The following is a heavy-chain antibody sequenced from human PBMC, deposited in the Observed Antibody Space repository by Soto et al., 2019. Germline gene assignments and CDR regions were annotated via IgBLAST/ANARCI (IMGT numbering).Heavy chain of an antibody. CDR2: IIPILGIA. V-gene: IGHV1-69*02. Sequence: QVQLVQSGAEVKKPGSSVKVSCKASGGTFSSYTISWVRQAPGQGLEWMGRIIPILGIANYAQKFQGRVTITADKSTSTAYMELSSRRSEDTAVYYCARVSSYGDSEDYWGQGTLVTVSS. CDR1: GGTFSSYT. J-gene: IGHJ4*02. D-gene: IGHD4-17*01. CDR3: ARVSSYGDSEDY.